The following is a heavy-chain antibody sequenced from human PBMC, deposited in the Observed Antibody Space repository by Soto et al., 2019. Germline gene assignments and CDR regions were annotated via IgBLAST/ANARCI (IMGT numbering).Heavy chain of an antibody. J-gene: IGHJ6*02. CDR2: MYYTGST. Sequence: WTWIRQPPGKDLEWIGHMYYTGSTKYNPSLRSRVTMSVDTSKNQFSLKLTSVTAADTAVYYCARDGYSYGTRVYGMDVWGQGTTVTVSS. D-gene: IGHD1-26*01. CDR3: ARDGYSYGTRVYGMDV. V-gene: IGHV4-59*01.